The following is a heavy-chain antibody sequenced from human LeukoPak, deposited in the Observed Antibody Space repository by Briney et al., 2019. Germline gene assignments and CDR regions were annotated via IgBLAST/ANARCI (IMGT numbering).Heavy chain of an antibody. D-gene: IGHD2-2*01. V-gene: IGHV3-30*02. Sequence: PGGSLRLSCAASGFTFSSYGMHWVRQAPGKGLEWVAFIRCDGSNKYYADSVKGRFTISRDNSKNTLYLQMNSLRAEDTAVYYCAKDHLKRSSTSCGWFDPWGQGTLVTVSS. CDR1: GFTFSSYG. CDR3: AKDHLKRSSTSCGWFDP. CDR2: IRCDGSNK. J-gene: IGHJ5*02.